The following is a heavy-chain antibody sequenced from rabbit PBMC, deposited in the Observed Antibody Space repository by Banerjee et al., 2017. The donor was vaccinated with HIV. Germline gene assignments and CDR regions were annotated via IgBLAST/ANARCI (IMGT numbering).Heavy chain of an antibody. D-gene: IGHD7-1*01. V-gene: IGHV1S40*01. CDR2: IYNGDGST. CDR1: GFSLSDNY. J-gene: IGHJ4*01. CDR3: ARDLAAVTGWNFGL. Sequence: QSLEESGGDLVKPGASLTLTCKASGFSLSDNYMCWVRQAPGKGLEWLACIYNGDGSTWYANWAKGRFTISKTSSTTVTLQMPSLTAADTATYFCARDLAAVTGWNFGLWGQGTLVTVS.